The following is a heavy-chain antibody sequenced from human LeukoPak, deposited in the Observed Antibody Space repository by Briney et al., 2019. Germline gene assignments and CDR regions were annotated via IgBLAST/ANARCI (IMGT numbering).Heavy chain of an antibody. CDR2: TNYRSKWYN. CDR1: GDSVSGNIVA. D-gene: IGHD5-12*01. J-gene: IGHJ4*02. CDR3: ARAMRSGYDY. V-gene: IGHV6-1*01. Sequence: SQTLSLTCDISGDSVSGNIVAWNWIRQSPSRGLEWLGRTNYRSKWYNDYAVSVRGRITINPDTSKNRFSLQLDSVTPEDTAVYYCARAMRSGYDYWGQGTLVTVSS.